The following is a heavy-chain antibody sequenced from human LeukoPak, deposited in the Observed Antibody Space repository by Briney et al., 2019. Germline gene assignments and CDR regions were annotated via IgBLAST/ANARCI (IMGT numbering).Heavy chain of an antibody. Sequence: ASVKVSCKVSGSTLTELSVHWVRQAPGNRLEWMGGFDLEDGETIYAQKFQGRVTMTEDTSTDTAYMELSSLRSEDTAVYYCATYLGKEWIVATIMRDWFDPWGQGTLVTVSS. CDR2: FDLEDGET. CDR1: GSTLTELS. V-gene: IGHV1-24*01. J-gene: IGHJ5*02. CDR3: ATYLGKEWIVATIMRDWFDP. D-gene: IGHD5-12*01.